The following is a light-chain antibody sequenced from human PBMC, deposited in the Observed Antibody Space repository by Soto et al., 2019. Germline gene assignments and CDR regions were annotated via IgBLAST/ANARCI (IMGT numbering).Light chain of an antibody. J-gene: IGKJ1*01. CDR1: PSVSSSY. CDR3: QQYDSSPWT. Sequence: IVCTQSPGPLSLSPGARATLSCRGSPSVSSSYLAWYQQKPGQAPRLLIYGAFSRATGIPARFSGSGSGTDFTLTISSLQPEDFAVYYCQQYDSSPWTFGQGTKVDIK. CDR2: GAF. V-gene: IGKV3-20*01.